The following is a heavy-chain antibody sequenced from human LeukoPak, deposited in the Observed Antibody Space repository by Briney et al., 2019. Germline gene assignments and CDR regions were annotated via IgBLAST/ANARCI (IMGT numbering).Heavy chain of an antibody. D-gene: IGHD3-22*01. CDR3: ARDAHYYDSSGSIDY. CDR1: GYTFTSYG. J-gene: IGHJ4*02. Sequence: RASVKVSCTASGYTFTSYGISWVRQAPGQGLEWMGGISAYNGNTNYAQKLQGRVTMTSDTSTSTAYMELRSLRSDDTAVYYCARDAHYYDSSGSIDYWGQGTLVTVSS. CDR2: ISAYNGNT. V-gene: IGHV1-18*01.